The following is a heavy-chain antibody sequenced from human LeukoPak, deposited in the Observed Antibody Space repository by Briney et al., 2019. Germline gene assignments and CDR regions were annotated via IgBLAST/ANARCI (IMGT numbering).Heavy chain of an antibody. CDR2: INSDGSST. CDR3: ARGGVVVAAISRPHSYGMDV. J-gene: IGHJ6*02. V-gene: IGHV3-74*01. D-gene: IGHD2-15*01. CDR1: GFTFSSYW. Sequence: PGGSLRLSCAASGFTFSSYWMHWVRHAPGKGLVWVSRINSDGSSTSYADSVKGRFTISRDNAKNTLYLQMNSLRAEDTAVYYCARGGVVVAAISRPHSYGMDVWGQGTTVTVSS.